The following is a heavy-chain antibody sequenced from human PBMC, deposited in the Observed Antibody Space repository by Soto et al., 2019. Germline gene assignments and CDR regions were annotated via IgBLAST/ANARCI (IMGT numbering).Heavy chain of an antibody. CDR3: ARAPNILTVKYDFDY. D-gene: IGHD3-9*01. Sequence: QVQLVQSGAAVKKPGSSVKVSCKASGGTFSSYSINWVRQAPGQGLEWMGGIIPIFGTANNAQKFQGRVTITADEYAYTGYMELSSLRSEDTAVYYCARAPNILTVKYDFDYWGQGTLVTVSS. J-gene: IGHJ4*02. CDR2: IIPIFGTA. CDR1: GGTFSSYS. V-gene: IGHV1-69*01.